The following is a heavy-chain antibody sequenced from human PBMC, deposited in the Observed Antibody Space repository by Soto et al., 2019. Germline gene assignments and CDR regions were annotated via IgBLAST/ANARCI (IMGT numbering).Heavy chain of an antibody. CDR3: ARTGDGHHDFLDY. J-gene: IGHJ4*02. V-gene: IGHV3-7*01. CDR1: GFKFSNYA. D-gene: IGHD1-1*01. Sequence: EVQMLASGGGLGQPGGSLRLSCAASGFKFSNYAMSWVRQAPGKGLEWVANIDEDGSEYNDAESVRGRFTISRDNAKNTLYLQMNSLRAADTAVYYCARTGDGHHDFLDYWGQGILVSVSS. CDR2: IDEDGSEY.